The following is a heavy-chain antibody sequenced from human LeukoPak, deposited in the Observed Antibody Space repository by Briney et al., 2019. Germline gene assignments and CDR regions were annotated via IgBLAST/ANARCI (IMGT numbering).Heavy chain of an antibody. D-gene: IGHD2-2*01. Sequence: GGSLRLSCAASGFTFSSYSMNWVRQAPGKGLEWVSSISSSSSYIYYADSVKGRFTISRDNAKNSLYLQMNSLRAEDTAVYYCARGSRYCSSTSCYADWFDPWGQGTLVTVSS. CDR3: ARGSRYCSSTSCYADWFDP. J-gene: IGHJ5*02. V-gene: IGHV3-21*01. CDR2: ISSSSSYI. CDR1: GFTFSSYS.